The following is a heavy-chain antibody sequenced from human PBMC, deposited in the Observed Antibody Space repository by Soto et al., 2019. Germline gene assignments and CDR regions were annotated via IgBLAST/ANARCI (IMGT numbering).Heavy chain of an antibody. CDR1: GFTFSSYG. J-gene: IGHJ3*02. V-gene: IGHV3-30*18. Sequence: GGSLRLSCAASGFTFSSYGMHWVRQAPGKGLEWVAVISYDGSNKYYADSVKGRFTISRDNSKNTLYLQMNSLRAEDTAVYYCAKDLIAVAGTGAFDIWGQGTIVTGSS. CDR3: AKDLIAVAGTGAFDI. CDR2: ISYDGSNK. D-gene: IGHD6-19*01.